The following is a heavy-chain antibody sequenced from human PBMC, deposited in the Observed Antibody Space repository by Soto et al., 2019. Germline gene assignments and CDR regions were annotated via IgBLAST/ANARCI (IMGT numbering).Heavy chain of an antibody. Sequence: QVQLVQSGAEVKEPGASVTVSCKASGYTFTSYVISWVRQAPGQGLEGMGWVSTDNGNTKFAQNFQGRVTMTTDASTSTVYMEVGSLRSDDTAVYYCARLAIVATDHIFGMDVWGQGNTVTVSS. CDR3: ARLAIVATDHIFGMDV. V-gene: IGHV1-18*01. J-gene: IGHJ6*02. D-gene: IGHD5-12*01. CDR1: GYTFTSYV. CDR2: VSTDNGNT.